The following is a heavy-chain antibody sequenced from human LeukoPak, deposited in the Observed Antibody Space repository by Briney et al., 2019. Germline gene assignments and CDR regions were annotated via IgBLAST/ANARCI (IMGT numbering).Heavy chain of an antibody. Sequence: PGGSLRLSCAASGFTFSSYGMHWVRQAPGKGPEWVAVISYDGSNKYYADSVKGRFTISRDNSKNTLYLQMNSLRAEDTAVYYCAKDRGAGYCSGGSCYLRVFYCYYGMDVWGQGTTVTVSS. J-gene: IGHJ6*02. V-gene: IGHV3-30*18. D-gene: IGHD2-15*01. CDR2: ISYDGSNK. CDR1: GFTFSSYG. CDR3: AKDRGAGYCSGGSCYLRVFYCYYGMDV.